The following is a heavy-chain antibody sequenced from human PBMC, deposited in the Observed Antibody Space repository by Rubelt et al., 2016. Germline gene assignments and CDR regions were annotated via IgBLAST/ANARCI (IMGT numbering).Heavy chain of an antibody. Sequence: QVQLVQSGAEVKKPGASVKVSCKASGYTFTSYGISWVRQAPGQGLEWMGWISAYNGNTNYAPTLQCRVSMTTDTSTRTAYMGLSSLSSDDRAVYYCAGGGIAARLFDYWGQGTLVTVSS. CDR1: GYTFTSYG. CDR3: AGGGIAARLFDY. CDR2: ISAYNGNT. J-gene: IGHJ4*02. D-gene: IGHD6-25*01. V-gene: IGHV1-18*01.